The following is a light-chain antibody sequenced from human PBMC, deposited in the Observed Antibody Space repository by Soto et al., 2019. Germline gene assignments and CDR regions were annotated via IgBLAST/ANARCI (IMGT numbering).Light chain of an antibody. CDR1: QGVSSR. CDR2: GAS. Sequence: EIVLTQSPATLSVSPGERATLSCRASQGVSSRLAWYQQKPGQAPRLLIYGASTRATGIPARFSGSGSGTEFTLTISSLQSEDFAVHYCQQYNNWPPYTFGQGTKLEIK. J-gene: IGKJ2*01. CDR3: QQYNNWPPYT. V-gene: IGKV3-15*01.